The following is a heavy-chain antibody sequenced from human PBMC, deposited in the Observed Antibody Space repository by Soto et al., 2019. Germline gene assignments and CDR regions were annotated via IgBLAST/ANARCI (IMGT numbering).Heavy chain of an antibody. V-gene: IGHV3-49*03. CDR2: IRSKAYGGTT. CDR3: TRAKDSSGYYHAFDI. D-gene: IGHD3-22*01. Sequence: PGGSLRLSCTASGFTFGDYAMSWFRQAPGKGLEWVGFIRSKAYGGTTEYAASVKGRFTISRDDSKSIAYLQMNSLKTEDTAVYYCTRAKDSSGYYHAFDIWGQGTMVTVSS. J-gene: IGHJ3*02. CDR1: GFTFGDYA.